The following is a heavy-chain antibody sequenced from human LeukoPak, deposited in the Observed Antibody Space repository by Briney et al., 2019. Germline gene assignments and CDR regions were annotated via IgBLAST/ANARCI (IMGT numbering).Heavy chain of an antibody. CDR3: ANLYCSGGSCYSSTPLFDY. CDR2: ISGSGGST. D-gene: IGHD2-15*01. J-gene: IGHJ4*02. Sequence: GGSLRLSCAASGFTFSSYAMSWVRQAPGKGLEWVSAISGSGGSTYYADSVKGRFTISRDNSKNTLYLQMNSLRAEDTAVYYCANLYCSGGSCYSSTPLFDYWGQGTLVTVSS. V-gene: IGHV3-23*01. CDR1: GFTFSSYA.